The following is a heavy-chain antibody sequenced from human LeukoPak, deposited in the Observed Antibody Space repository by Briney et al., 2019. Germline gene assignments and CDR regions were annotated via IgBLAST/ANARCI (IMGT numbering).Heavy chain of an antibody. CDR2: INPNSGGT. D-gene: IGHD3-10*01. CDR3: ARDYYGSYHWFDP. J-gene: IGHJ5*02. V-gene: IGHV1-2*02. Sequence: VASVKVSCKASGYTFTGYYMHWVRQAPGQGLEWMGWINPNSGGTNYAQKFQGRVTMTRDTSISTAYMELSRLRSDDTAVYYCARDYYGSYHWFDPWGQGTLVTVSS. CDR1: GYTFTGYY.